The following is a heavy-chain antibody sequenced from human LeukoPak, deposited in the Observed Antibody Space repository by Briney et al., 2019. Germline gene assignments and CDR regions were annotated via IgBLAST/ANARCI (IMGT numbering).Heavy chain of an antibody. D-gene: IGHD3-22*01. CDR3: ARELGDSSGPLNWFDP. CDR2: INPSGGST. CDR1: GYTFTSYY. V-gene: IGHV1-46*01. J-gene: IGHJ5*02. Sequence: ASVKVSCKASGYTFTSYYMHWVRQAPGQGLEWMGIINPSGGSTSYAQKFQGRVTMTRDTSTSTVYMELSSLRSEDTAVYYCARELGDSSGPLNWFDPWGQGTLVTVSS.